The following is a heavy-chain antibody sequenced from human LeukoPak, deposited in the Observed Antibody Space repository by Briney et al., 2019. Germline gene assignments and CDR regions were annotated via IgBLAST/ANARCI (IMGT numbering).Heavy chain of an antibody. J-gene: IGHJ4*02. Sequence: ASVKVSCKASGGTFSSYAISWVRQAPGQGLEWMGGIIPIFGTANYAQKFQGRVTITADESTSTAYMELSSLTSEDTSVYYCAXXXXXXXXGYYPLPKYYFDYWGQGTLVTVSS. CDR2: IIPIFGTA. CDR3: AXXXXXXXXGYYPLPKYYFDY. D-gene: IGHD3-3*01. CDR1: GGTFSSYA. V-gene: IGHV1-69*13.